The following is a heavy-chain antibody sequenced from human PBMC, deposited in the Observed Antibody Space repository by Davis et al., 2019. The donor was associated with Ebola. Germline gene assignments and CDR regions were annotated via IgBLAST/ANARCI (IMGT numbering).Heavy chain of an antibody. CDR2: INHSGNS. V-gene: IGHV4-34*01. CDR3: AREGSGWYHRLDY. J-gene: IGHJ4*02. CDR1: GGSFSGNY. Sequence: SETLSLTCAVYGGSFSGNYWTWIRQPPGKGLEWIGEINHSGNSNHNPSLKSRITISVDPSKNQFSLKMTSVSAADTAVYYCAREGSGWYHRLDYWSQGTPVTVS. D-gene: IGHD6-19*01.